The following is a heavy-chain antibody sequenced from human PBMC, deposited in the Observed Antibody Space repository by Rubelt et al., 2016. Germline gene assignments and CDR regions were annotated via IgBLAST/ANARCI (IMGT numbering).Heavy chain of an antibody. J-gene: IGHJ4*02. D-gene: IGHD4-17*01. CDR3: ARDPGDYGDYSLDY. CDR1: GDSIDSSNYF. V-gene: IGHV4-39*07. Sequence: QLQLQESGPGLVKPSETLSVNCTVSGDSIDSSNYFWAWIRQPPGKGLEWIGSIYYGGSTYYNPSLESRVTISVDRSKNLCSLKVTPVTAADTAVYYCARDPGDYGDYSLDYWGQGTLVTVSS. CDR2: IYYGGST.